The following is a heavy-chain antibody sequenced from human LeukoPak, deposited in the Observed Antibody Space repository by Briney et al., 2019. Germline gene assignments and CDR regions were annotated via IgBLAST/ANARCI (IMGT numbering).Heavy chain of an antibody. CDR1: GYTFTSYG. D-gene: IGHD3-10*01. J-gene: IGHJ5*02. V-gene: IGHV1-18*01. CDR3: ARVPRTLWFEDLNDNRFDP. Sequence: ASVKVSCKASGYTFTSYGISWVRQAPGQGLEWMGWISAYNGNTNYAQKLQGRVTMTTDTSTSTAYMELRSLRSDDTAVYYCARVPRTLWFEDLNDNRFDPWGQGTLVTVSS. CDR2: ISAYNGNT.